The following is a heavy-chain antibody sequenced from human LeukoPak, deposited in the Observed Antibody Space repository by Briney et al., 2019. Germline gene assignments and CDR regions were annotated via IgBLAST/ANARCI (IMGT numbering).Heavy chain of an antibody. CDR1: GFTFDDYA. D-gene: IGHD4-17*01. CDR3: AREGSVTNDY. V-gene: IGHV3-9*03. Sequence: GGSLRLSCAASGFTFDDYAMHWVRQAPGKGLEWVSGISWNSGSIGYADSVKGRFTISRDNAKNSLYLQMNSLRAEDMAVYYCAREGSVTNDYWGQGSLVTVSS. CDR2: ISWNSGSI. J-gene: IGHJ4*02.